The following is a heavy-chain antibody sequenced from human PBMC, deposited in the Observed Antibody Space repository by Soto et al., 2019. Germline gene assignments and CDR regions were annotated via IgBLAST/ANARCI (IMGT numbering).Heavy chain of an antibody. J-gene: IGHJ6*02. D-gene: IGHD6-13*01. Sequence: GGSLRLSCAASGFTFDDYAMHWVRQAPGKGLEWVSLISWDGGSTYYADSVKGRFTISRDNSKNSLYLQMNSLRAEDTALYYCAKGTSSSWTHYYYYYGMDVWGQGTTVTAP. CDR3: AKGTSSSWTHYYYYYGMDV. CDR1: GFTFDDYA. V-gene: IGHV3-43D*04. CDR2: ISWDGGST.